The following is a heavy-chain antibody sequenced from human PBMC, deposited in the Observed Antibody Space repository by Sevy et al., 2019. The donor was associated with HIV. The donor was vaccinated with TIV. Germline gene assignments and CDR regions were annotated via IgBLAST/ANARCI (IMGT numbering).Heavy chain of an antibody. Sequence: ASVKVSCKVSGYTLTELSMHWVRQAPGKGLEWMGGFDPEDGETIYAQKFQGRVTMTEDTSTDTAYMELSSLRSEDTAVYYCATDTQSVGATTYFQHWGQCTLVTVSS. J-gene: IGHJ1*01. CDR1: GYTLTELS. V-gene: IGHV1-24*01. CDR3: ATDTQSVGATTYFQH. D-gene: IGHD1-26*01. CDR2: FDPEDGET.